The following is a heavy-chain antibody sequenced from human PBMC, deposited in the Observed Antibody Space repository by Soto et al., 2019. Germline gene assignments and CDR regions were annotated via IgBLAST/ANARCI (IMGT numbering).Heavy chain of an antibody. D-gene: IGHD2-15*01. CDR2: ITNRGTHT. J-gene: IGHJ5*01. CDR1: GFSFSSCT. V-gene: IGHV3-21*01. Sequence: GGSLRLSCAASGFSFSSCTMNWVRQAPGKGLQWVSSITNRGTHTYSADSVKGRFTISRDNDKNSLYLQMNNLRAEDTAIYFCARAHEVAWFDSWGLGTLVTVSS. CDR3: ARAHEVAWFDS.